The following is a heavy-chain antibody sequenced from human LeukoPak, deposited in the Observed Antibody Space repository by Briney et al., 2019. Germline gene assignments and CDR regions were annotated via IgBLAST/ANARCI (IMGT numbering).Heavy chain of an antibody. CDR1: GASISGGTYY. CDR2: IYYTGST. V-gene: IGHV4-39*01. D-gene: IGHD5-12*01. J-gene: IGHJ4*02. CDR3: ANEGGSGYHYFDY. Sequence: PSETLSLTCSVSGASISGGTYYWGWIRQPPGKGLEWIGSIYYTGSTYDNPSLKSRVTISIDTSKNQFSLKLSSVTAADTAVYYCANEGGSGYHYFDYWGQGTLVTVSS.